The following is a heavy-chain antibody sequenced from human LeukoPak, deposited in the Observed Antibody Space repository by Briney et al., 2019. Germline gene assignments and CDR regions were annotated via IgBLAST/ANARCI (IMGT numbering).Heavy chain of an antibody. CDR3: AKDKVSGYDLWDYYSKDV. J-gene: IGHJ6*03. CDR1: GFTFSSYA. V-gene: IGHV3-23*01. CDR2: ISGSGGST. D-gene: IGHD5-12*01. Sequence: GGSLRLSCAASGFTFSSYAMSWVRQGPGKGLELVSAISGSGGSTYYADSVKGRFTISRDNSKNTLYLQMNSLRAEDTAVYYCAKDKVSGYDLWDYYSKDVWGKGTTVTVSS.